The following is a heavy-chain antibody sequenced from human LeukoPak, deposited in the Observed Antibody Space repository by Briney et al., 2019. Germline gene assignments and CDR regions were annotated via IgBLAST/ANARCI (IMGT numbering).Heavy chain of an antibody. Sequence: ASVKVSCKASGYTFTSYDTNWVRQATGQGLEWMGWMNPNSGNTGYAQKFQGRVTITRNTSISTAYMELSSLRSEDTAVYYCARGGAAGEYYYYYYMDVWGKGTTVTISS. CDR1: GYTFTSYD. CDR2: MNPNSGNT. D-gene: IGHD6-13*01. CDR3: ARGGAAGEYYYYYYMDV. V-gene: IGHV1-8*03. J-gene: IGHJ6*03.